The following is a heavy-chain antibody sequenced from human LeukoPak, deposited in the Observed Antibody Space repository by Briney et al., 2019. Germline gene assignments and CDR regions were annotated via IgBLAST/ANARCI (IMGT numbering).Heavy chain of an antibody. CDR3: AKGLTVVYIDY. V-gene: IGHV3-30*02. D-gene: IGHD4-23*01. CDR1: GFTFSSYG. Sequence: GGSLRLSCAASGFTFSSYGMHWVRQAPGKGLEWVAVIWYDGSNKYYADSVKGRFTISRDNSKNTLYLQMNSLRAEDTAVYYCAKGLTVVYIDYWGQGTLVTVSS. CDR2: IWYDGSNK. J-gene: IGHJ4*02.